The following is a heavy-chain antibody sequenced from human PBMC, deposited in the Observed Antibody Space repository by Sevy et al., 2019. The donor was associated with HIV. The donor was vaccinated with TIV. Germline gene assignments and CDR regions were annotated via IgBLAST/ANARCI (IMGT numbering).Heavy chain of an antibody. J-gene: IGHJ4*02. CDR3: ARSFYDSSGFSGYYHLDY. V-gene: IGHV3-48*01. Sequence: GGSLRLSCAASGFTFSLYSMTWVRQAPGKGPEWVSYITTGSSIIYYADSVKGRFTISRDNAKNSLYLQMSSLRVEDTAVYYCARSFYDSSGFSGYYHLDYWGQGTLVTVSS. CDR1: GFTFSLYS. D-gene: IGHD3-22*01. CDR2: ITTGSSII.